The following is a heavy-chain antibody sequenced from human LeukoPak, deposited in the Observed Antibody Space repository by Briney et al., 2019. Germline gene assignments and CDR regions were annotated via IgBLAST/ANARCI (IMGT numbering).Heavy chain of an antibody. Sequence: PGGSLRLSCAASGFTVSSNYMSWVRQAPGKGLEWVSVIYSGGGTYYADSVKGRFTISRDNSKNTLYLQMNSLRADDTAVYYCARIRINDYYDSSGYYFDYWGQGTLVTVSS. V-gene: IGHV3-53*05. J-gene: IGHJ4*02. D-gene: IGHD3-22*01. CDR2: IYSGGGT. CDR3: ARIRINDYYDSSGYYFDY. CDR1: GFTVSSNY.